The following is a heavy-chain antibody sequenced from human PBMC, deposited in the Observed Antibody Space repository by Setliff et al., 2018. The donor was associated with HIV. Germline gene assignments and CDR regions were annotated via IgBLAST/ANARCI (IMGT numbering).Heavy chain of an antibody. CDR1: DASINSYN. CDR2: IFASGDT. D-gene: IGHD6-13*01. V-gene: IGHV4-4*09. J-gene: IGHJ4*02. Sequence: KTSETLSLTCTVSDASINSYNWNWIRQPPGKGLEWIGFIFASGDTKYNPSLQSRVSMSIDTSKNQFSLKLRSVTAADTAIYYCAREALAAAADSAAFDYWGQGTLVTVSS. CDR3: AREALAAAADSAAFDY.